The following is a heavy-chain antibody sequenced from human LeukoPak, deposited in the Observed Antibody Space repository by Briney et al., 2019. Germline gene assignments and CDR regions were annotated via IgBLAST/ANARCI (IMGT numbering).Heavy chain of an antibody. CDR2: MNPNSGNT. J-gene: IGHJ6*03. Sequence: ASVKVSCKASGYTFTSYDINWVRQATGQGLEWMGWMNPNSGNTGYAQKFQGRVTMTRNTSIGTAYMELSSLRSEDTAVYYCARRGYDFWSGYFSQRAYYYYMDVWGKGTTATVSS. CDR1: GYTFTSYD. D-gene: IGHD3-3*01. CDR3: ARRGYDFWSGYFSQRAYYYYMDV. V-gene: IGHV1-8*01.